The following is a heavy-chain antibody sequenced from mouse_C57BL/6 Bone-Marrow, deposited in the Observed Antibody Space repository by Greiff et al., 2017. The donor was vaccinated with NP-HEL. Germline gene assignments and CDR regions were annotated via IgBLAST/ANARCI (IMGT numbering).Heavy chain of an antibody. Sequence: EVQRVESGPGMVKPSQSLSLTCTVTGYSITSGYDWHWIRHFPGNKLEWMGYISYSGSTNYNPSLNSRISITNDTSKNHFFLKLNSVTTEDTATYYCARSGGSSPWFAYWGQGTLVTVSA. D-gene: IGHD1-1*01. CDR3: ARSGGSSPWFAY. CDR1: GYSITSGYD. V-gene: IGHV3-1*01. CDR2: ISYSGST. J-gene: IGHJ3*01.